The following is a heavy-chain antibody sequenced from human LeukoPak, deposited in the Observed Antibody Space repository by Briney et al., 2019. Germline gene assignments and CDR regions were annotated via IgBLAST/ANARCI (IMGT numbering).Heavy chain of an antibody. D-gene: IGHD3-22*01. CDR1: GYTFTSYA. Sequence: ASVKVSCKASGYTFTSYAMNWVRQAPGQGLEWMGWINPNSGGTNYAQKFQGRVTMTRDTSISTAFMELSRLTSDDTAVYYCARVKTMIIVVSLFDYWGQGTLVTVSS. CDR3: ARVKTMIIVVSLFDY. V-gene: IGHV1-2*02. J-gene: IGHJ4*02. CDR2: INPNSGGT.